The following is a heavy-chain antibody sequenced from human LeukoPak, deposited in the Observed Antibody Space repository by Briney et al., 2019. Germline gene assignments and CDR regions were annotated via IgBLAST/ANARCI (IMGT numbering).Heavy chain of an antibody. D-gene: IGHD6-13*01. CDR1: GFTFSSYE. V-gene: IGHV3-48*03. CDR3: ARVRQAAGLYYYYYYMDV. CDR2: ISSSGSTI. J-gene: IGHJ6*03. Sequence: QAGGSLRLSCAASGFTFSSYEMNWVRQAPGKGLEWVSYISSSGSTIYYADSVKGRFTISRDNAKNSLYLQMNSLRAEDTAVYYCARVRQAAGLYYYYYYMDVWGKGTTVTISS.